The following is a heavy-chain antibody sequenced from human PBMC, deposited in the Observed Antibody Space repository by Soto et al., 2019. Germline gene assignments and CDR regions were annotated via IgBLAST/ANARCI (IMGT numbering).Heavy chain of an antibody. V-gene: IGHV3-23*01. D-gene: IGHD6-19*01. CDR3: AKTIAVAGTGSGYYYGMDV. Sequence: GGSLRLSCAASGFTFSSYAMSWVRQAPGKGLEWVSAISGSGGSTYYADSVKGRFTISRDNSKNTLYLQMNSLRAEDTAVYYCAKTIAVAGTGSGYYYGMDVWGQGTTVTVSS. CDR1: GFTFSSYA. J-gene: IGHJ6*02. CDR2: ISGSGGST.